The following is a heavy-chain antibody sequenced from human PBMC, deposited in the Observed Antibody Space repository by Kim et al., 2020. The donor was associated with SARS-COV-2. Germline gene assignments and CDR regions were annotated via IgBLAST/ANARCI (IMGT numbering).Heavy chain of an antibody. D-gene: IGHD3-16*01. CDR1: GDSVSSTAYF. V-gene: IGHV4-39*01. J-gene: IGHJ4*02. CDR2: VHSGGTT. CDR3: ATRILASRGG. Sequence: SETLSLTCTVSGDSVSSTAYFWVWIRQPPGKGLEWIGSVHSGGTTSYNPSLRSRLTIPMDTSKNQFSLNLMSVTAADTAVYYCATRILASRGGWGQGTLVTVSS.